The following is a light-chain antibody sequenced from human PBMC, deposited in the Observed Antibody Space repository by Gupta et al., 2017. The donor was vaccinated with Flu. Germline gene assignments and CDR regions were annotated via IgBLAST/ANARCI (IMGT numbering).Light chain of an antibody. V-gene: IGKV1-39*01. CDR3: QQSDSTPVT. Sequence: DIQMTQSPSSLSASVGDRVTITCRASQSISSYLNWYQQKPGKAPKLLIYAASSLQSGVPSSFSGSGSGTDFTLTISRLQPEDFATYYCQQSDSTPVTFGQGTKLEIK. CDR2: AAS. J-gene: IGKJ2*01. CDR1: QSISSY.